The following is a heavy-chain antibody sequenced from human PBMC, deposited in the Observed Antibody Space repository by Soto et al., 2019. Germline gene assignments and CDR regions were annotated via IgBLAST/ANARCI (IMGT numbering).Heavy chain of an antibody. CDR1: GFTFSSYW. Sequence: GGSLRLSCAASGFTFSSYWMSWVRQAPGKGLEWVASIKQDGSEKCYVDSVKGRFTISRDNAKNSLYLQMNSLRAEDAAVYYCASRYYYDSSGRGWFDPWGQGTLVTVSS. V-gene: IGHV3-7*01. D-gene: IGHD3-22*01. CDR2: IKQDGSEK. J-gene: IGHJ5*02. CDR3: ASRYYYDSSGRGWFDP.